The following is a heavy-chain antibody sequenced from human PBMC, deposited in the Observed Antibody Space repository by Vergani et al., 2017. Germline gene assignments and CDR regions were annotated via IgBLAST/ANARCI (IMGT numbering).Heavy chain of an antibody. D-gene: IGHD1-26*01. V-gene: IGHV4-59*11. J-gene: IGHJ5*02. Sequence: QVQLQESGPGLVKPSETLSLTCTVSGGSISSHYWSWTRQPPGKGLEWIGYIYYSGSTNYNPSLKSRVTISVDPSKNQFSLKLSSVTAADTAVYYCASGSYPSWFDPWGQGTLVTVSS. CDR3: ASGSYPSWFDP. CDR1: GGSISSHY. CDR2: IYYSGST.